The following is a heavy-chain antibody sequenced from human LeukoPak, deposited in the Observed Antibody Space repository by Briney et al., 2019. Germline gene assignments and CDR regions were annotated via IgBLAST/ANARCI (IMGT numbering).Heavy chain of an antibody. D-gene: IGHD6-13*01. CDR1: GYTFGTHW. CDR3: ARVGSSSWYYFDY. Sequence: ASVKVSCKASGYTFGTHWMHWVRQAPGQGLEWMGIINPSGDFRSYAQKFQGRVTMTRDTSISTAYMELSRLRSDDTAVYYCARVGSSSWYYFDYWGQGTLVTVSS. CDR2: INPSGDFR. V-gene: IGHV1-2*02. J-gene: IGHJ4*02.